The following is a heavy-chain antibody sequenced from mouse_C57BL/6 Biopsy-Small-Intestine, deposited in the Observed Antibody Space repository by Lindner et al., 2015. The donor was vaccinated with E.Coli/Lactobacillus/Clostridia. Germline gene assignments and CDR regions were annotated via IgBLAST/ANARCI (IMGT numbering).Heavy chain of an antibody. Sequence: VQLQESGAELVKPGASVKISCKASGYAFSSHWMNWVKQRPGKGLEWIGQIYPGDGDTNYNGKFKGKATLTADKSSSTAYMQLSSLTSEDSAVYFCAREASNYVGGYYAMDYWGQGTSVTVSS. V-gene: IGHV1-80*01. CDR2: IYPGDGDT. CDR1: GYAFSSHW. D-gene: IGHD2-5*01. CDR3: AREASNYVGGYYAMDY. J-gene: IGHJ4*01.